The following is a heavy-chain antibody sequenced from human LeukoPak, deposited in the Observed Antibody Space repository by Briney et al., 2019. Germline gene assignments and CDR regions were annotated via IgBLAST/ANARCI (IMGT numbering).Heavy chain of an antibody. J-gene: IGHJ4*02. CDR1: GFTFSTYS. Sequence: GGSLRLSCAASGFTFSTYSMNWVRQAPGKGLEWVSSISSSTTHIYYADSVQGRFTLSRDNARNSLYLQMNSLGAEDTAVYYCARGGGFFDYWGQGTLVTVSS. V-gene: IGHV3-21*01. CDR2: ISSSTTHI. CDR3: ARGGGFFDY. D-gene: IGHD3-16*01.